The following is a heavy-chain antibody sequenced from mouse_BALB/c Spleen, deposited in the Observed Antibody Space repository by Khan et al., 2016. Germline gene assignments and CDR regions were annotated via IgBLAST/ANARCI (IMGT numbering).Heavy chain of an antibody. Sequence: VQLQQSGPELVKPGASVKMSCEASGYTFTSYVIHWVKQKPGQGLEWIGYINPYNDVTKSNEMFKGKATLTSDKSSDTAYMELSSLTSEDSAVYYCARGGYEEGWWYYFDYWGQGTTLTVSS. D-gene: IGHD2-2*01. J-gene: IGHJ2*01. V-gene: IGHV1S136*01. CDR3: ARGGYEEGWWYYFDY. CDR1: GYTFTSYV. CDR2: INPYNDVT.